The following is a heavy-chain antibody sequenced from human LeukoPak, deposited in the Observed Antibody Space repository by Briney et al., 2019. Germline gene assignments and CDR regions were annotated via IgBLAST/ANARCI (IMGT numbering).Heavy chain of an antibody. V-gene: IGHV3-9*01. J-gene: IGHJ4*02. CDR3: AKDIAAAGTVFDY. Sequence: PGGSLRLSCAASGFTFDDYAMHWVRQAPGKGLEWVSGISWNSGSIGYADSVKGRFTISRDNAKNSLYLQMNSLRAEDTALYYCAKDIAAAGTVFDYWGQGTLVTVSS. CDR1: GFTFDDYA. CDR2: ISWNSGSI. D-gene: IGHD6-13*01.